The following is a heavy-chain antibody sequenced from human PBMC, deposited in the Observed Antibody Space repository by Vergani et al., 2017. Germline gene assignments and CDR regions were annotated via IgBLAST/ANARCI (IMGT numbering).Heavy chain of an antibody. V-gene: IGHV1-69*01. Sequence: QVQLQESGPGLVKPSQTLSLTCTVSGGSISSGSYYWSWIRQPAGKGLEWMGGIIPIFGTANYAQKFQGRVTITADESTSPAYMELSSLRSEDTAVYYCASVPGGRYCSSTSCYKAGAGYFQHWGQGTLVTVSS. CDR2: IIPIFGTA. CDR3: ASVPGGRYCSSTSCYKAGAGYFQH. J-gene: IGHJ1*01. CDR1: GGSISSGS. D-gene: IGHD2-2*02.